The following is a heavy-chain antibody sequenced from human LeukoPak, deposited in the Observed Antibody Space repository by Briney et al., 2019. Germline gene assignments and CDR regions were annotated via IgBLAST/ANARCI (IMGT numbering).Heavy chain of an antibody. V-gene: IGHV1-2*02. Sequence: ASVKVSCEASGYTFTGYYIHWVRQAPGQGLEWMGWINPNSGGTNYAQKFQGRVTMTRDTSISTAYMELSRLRSDDTAVYYCAKAADIVLMVYANRRGFDYWGQGTLVTVSS. CDR1: GYTFTGYY. CDR2: INPNSGGT. CDR3: AKAADIVLMVYANRRGFDY. D-gene: IGHD2-8*01. J-gene: IGHJ4*02.